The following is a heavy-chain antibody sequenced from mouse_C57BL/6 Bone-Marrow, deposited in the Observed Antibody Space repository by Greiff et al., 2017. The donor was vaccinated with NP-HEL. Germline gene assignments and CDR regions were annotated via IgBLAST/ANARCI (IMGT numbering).Heavy chain of an antibody. CDR1: GFTFSSYA. J-gene: IGHJ4*01. Sequence: EVQLVESGGGLVKPGGSLKLSCAASGFTFSSYAMSWVRQTPEKRLEWVATISDGGSYTYYPDNVKGRFTISRDNAKNHLYLQMSHLKSEDTAMYYCARDITTGAMDYWGQGTSVTVSS. V-gene: IGHV5-4*01. CDR2: ISDGGSYT. D-gene: IGHD1-1*01. CDR3: ARDITTGAMDY.